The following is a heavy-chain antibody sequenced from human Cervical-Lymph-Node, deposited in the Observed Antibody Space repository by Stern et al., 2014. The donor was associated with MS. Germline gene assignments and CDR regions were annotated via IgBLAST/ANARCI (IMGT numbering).Heavy chain of an antibody. CDR1: GFSLTTTGMS. D-gene: IGHD6-25*01. CDR3: ARTLAAAGTAYYYGMDV. Sequence: QVTLRESGPALVKSTQTLTLTCAFSGFSLTTTGMSVTWIRQPPGKALEWLALIDWADDKYCSTSLKTRLTVSKDSSVNQVVLTLTNIDPADTATYYCARTLAAAGTAYYYGMDVWGQGTTVTVSS. CDR2: IDWADDK. V-gene: IGHV2-70*01. J-gene: IGHJ6*02.